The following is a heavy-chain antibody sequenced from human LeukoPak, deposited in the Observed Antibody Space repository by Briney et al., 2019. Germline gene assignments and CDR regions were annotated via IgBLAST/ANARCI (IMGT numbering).Heavy chain of an antibody. CDR2: ISDSGGRT. CDR1: GITLSNYG. V-gene: IGHV3-23*01. D-gene: IGHD3-22*01. CDR3: AKRGVVIRVILVGFHKEAYYFDS. J-gene: IGHJ4*02. Sequence: GGSLRLSCAVSGITLSNYGMSWVRQAPGKGLEWVAGISDSGGRTNYADSVKGRFTISRDNPKNTLYLEMNSLRAEDTAVYFCAKRGVVIRVILVGFHKEAYYFDSWGQGALVTVSS.